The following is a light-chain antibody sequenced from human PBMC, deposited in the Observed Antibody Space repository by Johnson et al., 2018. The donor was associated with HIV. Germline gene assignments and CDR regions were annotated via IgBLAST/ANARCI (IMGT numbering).Light chain of an antibody. CDR2: DNN. CDR3: GTWDSSLSAVRCYV. Sequence: QPVLTQPPSVSAAPGQKVTISCSGSSSNIGNNYVSWYQQLPGTAPKLLIYDNNKRPSGIPDRFSGSKSGTSATLGITGLQTGDEADYYCGTWDSSLSAVRCYVFGTGTKVTV. CDR1: SSNIGNNY. V-gene: IGLV1-51*01. J-gene: IGLJ1*01.